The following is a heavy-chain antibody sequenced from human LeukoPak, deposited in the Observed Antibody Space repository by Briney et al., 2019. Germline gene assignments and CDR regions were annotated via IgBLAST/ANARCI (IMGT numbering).Heavy chain of an antibody. CDR3: ARDSAYYDSSGYWFAAFDI. D-gene: IGHD3-22*01. CDR2: IYYSGST. CDR1: GGSISSYY. J-gene: IGHJ3*02. Sequence: SETLSLTCTVSGGSISSYYWSWIRQPPGKGLEWIGYIYYSGSTNYNPSLKSRVTISVDTSKNQFSLKLSSVTAADTAVYYCARDSAYYDSSGYWFAAFDIWGQGQWSPSLQ. V-gene: IGHV4-59*01.